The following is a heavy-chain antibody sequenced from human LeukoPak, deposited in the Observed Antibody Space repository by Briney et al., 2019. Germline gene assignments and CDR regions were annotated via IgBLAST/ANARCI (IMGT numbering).Heavy chain of an antibody. Sequence: PGGSLRLSCAASGFTFSSYWMSWVRQAPGKGLEWVANIKQDGSEKYYVDSVKGRFTISRDNAKNSLYLQMNSLRAEDTAVYYCVRSPTLRFLEWLLPQAYYFDYWGQGTLVTVSS. CDR2: IKQDGSEK. CDR1: GFTFSSYW. CDR3: VRSPTLRFLEWLLPQAYYFDY. V-gene: IGHV3-7*01. D-gene: IGHD3-3*01. J-gene: IGHJ4*02.